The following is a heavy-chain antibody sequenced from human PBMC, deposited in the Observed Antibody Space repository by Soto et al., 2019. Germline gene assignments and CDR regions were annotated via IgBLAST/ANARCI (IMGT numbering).Heavy chain of an antibody. Sequence: SETLSLTCTVSGDSINNYYWTWIRQPPGKGLEWIGYVYYSGTTDYNPSLRSRLTISVDTSKNQFSLNLNSVTAADTAVYYCARGYSSNWFRVDYWGQGILVTAPQ. V-gene: IGHV4-59*01. J-gene: IGHJ4*02. CDR1: GDSINNYY. CDR3: ARGYSSNWFRVDY. D-gene: IGHD6-13*01. CDR2: VYYSGTT.